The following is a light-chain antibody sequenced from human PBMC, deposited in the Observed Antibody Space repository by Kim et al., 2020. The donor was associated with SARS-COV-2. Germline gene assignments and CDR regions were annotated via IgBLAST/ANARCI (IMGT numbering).Light chain of an antibody. J-gene: IGLJ3*02. CDR3: CSYAGRYTWV. CDR2: DVS. V-gene: IGLV2-11*01. Sequence: QPALTQPRSVSGSPGQSVTISCTGTSSDVGGYNYVSWYQHHPGKAPKLMIYDVSEWPSGVPDRFSGSKSGNTASLTISGLQAEDEADYYCCSYAGRYTWVFGGGTQLTVL. CDR1: SSDVGGYNY.